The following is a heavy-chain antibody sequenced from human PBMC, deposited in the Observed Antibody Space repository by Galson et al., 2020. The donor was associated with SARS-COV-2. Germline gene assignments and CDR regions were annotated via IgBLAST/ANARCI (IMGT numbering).Heavy chain of an antibody. CDR3: ARDSRVSSGWPHDAFDI. V-gene: IGHV4-34*01. J-gene: IGHJ3*02. CDR1: VGSFSGYQ. CDR2: INDSGST. D-gene: IGHD6-19*01. Sequence: SQTLSLTCAVYVGSFSGYQWGWIRQPPGQGLEWVGEINDSGSTNYNPSLKSRVTISVDTSKNQFSLKLTSLTAADTAVYYCARDSRVSSGWPHDAFDIWGQGTMVTVSS.